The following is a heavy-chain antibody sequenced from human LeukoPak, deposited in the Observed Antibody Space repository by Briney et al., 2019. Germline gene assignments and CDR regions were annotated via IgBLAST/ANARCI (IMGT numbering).Heavy chain of an antibody. CDR3: ARDSLHYYDSSAYPFDY. CDR1: GVTFSSYS. Sequence: GGSLRLSCAAPGVTFSSYSMNWVRQAPGEGLEWGSSISSSSNYIHYADSEKRRFTIYRENHKHALYLQKHRLRGEDTAVFYCARDSLHYYDSSAYPFDYWGQRTLLTVSS. J-gene: IGHJ4*02. D-gene: IGHD3-22*01. V-gene: IGHV3-21*01. CDR2: ISSSSNYI.